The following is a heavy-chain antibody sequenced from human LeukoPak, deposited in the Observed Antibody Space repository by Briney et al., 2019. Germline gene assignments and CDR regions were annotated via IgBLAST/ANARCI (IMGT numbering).Heavy chain of an antibody. CDR1: GGSISSGGYY. V-gene: IGHV4-31*03. D-gene: IGHD4-17*01. CDR2: IYYSGST. J-gene: IGHJ2*01. CDR3: ARFLPPRYGDYAERYFDL. Sequence: PSETLSLTCTVSGGSISSGGYYWSWIRQHPGKGLEWIGYIYYSGSTYYNPSLKSRVTISVDTSKNQFSLKLSSVTAADTAVYYCARFLPPRYGDYAERYFDLWGRGTLVTVSS.